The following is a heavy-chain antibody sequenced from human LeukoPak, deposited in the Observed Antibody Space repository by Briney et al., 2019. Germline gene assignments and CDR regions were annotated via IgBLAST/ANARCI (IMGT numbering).Heavy chain of an antibody. CDR1: GGTFSSYT. D-gene: IGHD3-10*01. Sequence: SVKVSCKASGGTFSSYTISWVRPAPGQGLEWMGRIIPILGIANYAQKFQGRVTITADKSTSTDYMELSSLRSEDTAVYYCASSGITMVRGVSLQVMDVWRQRTTVTVPS. V-gene: IGHV1-69*02. CDR2: IIPILGIA. CDR3: ASSGITMVRGVSLQVMDV. J-gene: IGHJ6*01.